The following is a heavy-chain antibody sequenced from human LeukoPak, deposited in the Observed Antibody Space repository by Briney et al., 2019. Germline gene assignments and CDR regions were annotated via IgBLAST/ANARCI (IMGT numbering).Heavy chain of an antibody. D-gene: IGHD4-17*01. Sequence: SETLSLTCTVSGYSISSGYYWGWIRQPPGKGLEWIGSIYHSGSTYYNPSLKSRVTISVDTSKNQFTLKLSSVTAADTAVYYCARMTTVTTFEGNWFDPWGQGTLVTVSS. CDR2: IYHSGST. J-gene: IGHJ5*02. CDR3: ARMTTVTTFEGNWFDP. V-gene: IGHV4-38-2*02. CDR1: GYSISSGYY.